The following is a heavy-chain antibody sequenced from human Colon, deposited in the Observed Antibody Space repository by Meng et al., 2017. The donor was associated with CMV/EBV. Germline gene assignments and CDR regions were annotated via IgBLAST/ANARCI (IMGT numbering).Heavy chain of an antibody. CDR2: IYWDDDK. CDR3: AHRRSRTYSLDY. V-gene: IGHV2-5*02. Sequence: QIILKVSGPKLVTPTTTLTLTCNFSGFALSTSGVGVGLIREPPGKALGLLALIYWDDDKRYSLSLKSRLTITKDTSKNQVVLTLTNMDPVDTATYYCAHRRSRTYSLDYWGQGTLVTVSS. D-gene: IGHD5-12*01. CDR1: GFALSTSGVG. J-gene: IGHJ4*02.